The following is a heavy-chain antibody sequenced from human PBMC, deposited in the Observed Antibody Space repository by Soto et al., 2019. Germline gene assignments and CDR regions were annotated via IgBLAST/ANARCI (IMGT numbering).Heavy chain of an antibody. CDR3: AREPIGYCSGGSCYHPNYYYYYGMDV. CDR1: GFTFSSYS. Sequence: PGGSLRLSCTASGFTFSSYSMNWVRQAPGKGLEWVSYISSSSSTIYYADSVKGRFTISRDNAKNSLYLQMNSLRAEDTAVYYCAREPIGYCSGGSCYHPNYYYYYGMDVWGQGTTVTVSS. J-gene: IGHJ6*02. CDR2: ISSSSSTI. V-gene: IGHV3-48*01. D-gene: IGHD2-15*01.